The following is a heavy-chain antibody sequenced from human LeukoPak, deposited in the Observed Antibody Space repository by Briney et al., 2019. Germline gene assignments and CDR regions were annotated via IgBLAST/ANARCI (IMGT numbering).Heavy chain of an antibody. Sequence: SETLSFTCAVSGGSSSSYYWSWIRQPPGKGLEWIGYVFYSGSTNYNPSLKSRVTISVDMSKNQFSLKLTSVTAADTAVYYCAREVEDYVRVFYYLGQGTLVTVSS. CDR2: VFYSGST. CDR3: AREVEDYVRVFYY. D-gene: IGHD4-17*01. J-gene: IGHJ4*02. CDR1: GGSSSSYY. V-gene: IGHV4-59*01.